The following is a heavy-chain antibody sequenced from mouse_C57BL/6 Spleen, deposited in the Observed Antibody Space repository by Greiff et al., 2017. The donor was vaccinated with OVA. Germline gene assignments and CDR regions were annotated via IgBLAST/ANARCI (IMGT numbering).Heavy chain of an antibody. CDR3: AYYYGQYFDV. D-gene: IGHD1-1*01. V-gene: IGHV1-55*01. Sequence: QVQLQQPGAELVKPGASVKMSCKASGYTFTSYWITWVKQRPGQGLEWIGDLYPGSGSTNYNEKFKSKATLTVDTSSSTAYMQLSSLTSEDSAVYYCAYYYGQYFDVWGTGTTVTVSS. CDR2: LYPGSGST. J-gene: IGHJ1*03. CDR1: GYTFTSYW.